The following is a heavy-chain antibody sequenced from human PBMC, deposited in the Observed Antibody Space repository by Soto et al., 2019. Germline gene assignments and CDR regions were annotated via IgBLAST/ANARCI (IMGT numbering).Heavy chain of an antibody. J-gene: IGHJ4*02. V-gene: IGHV4-30-2*01. D-gene: IGHD4-17*01. CDR3: ARGMTTVTTFDY. CDR1: GGSISSGGYS. Sequence: QLQLQESGSGLVKPSQTLSLTCAVSGGSISSGGYSWSWIRQPPGKGLEWIGYISNSGSTYYNTSLKSRVTIYVDRSKNQISQKLSSVTAADTAVYYCARGMTTVTTFDYWGQVTLVTLSS. CDR2: ISNSGST.